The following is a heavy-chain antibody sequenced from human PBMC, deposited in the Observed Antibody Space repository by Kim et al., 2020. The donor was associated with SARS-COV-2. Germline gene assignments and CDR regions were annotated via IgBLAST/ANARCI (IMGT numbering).Heavy chain of an antibody. V-gene: IGHV3-33*01. D-gene: IGHD3-22*01. CDR3: ARASYYYDSSGYYY. J-gene: IGHJ4*02. Sequence: ADSVKGRFTISRGNSKNTLYLQMSSLRAEDTAVYYCARASYYYDSSGYYYWGQGTLVTVSS.